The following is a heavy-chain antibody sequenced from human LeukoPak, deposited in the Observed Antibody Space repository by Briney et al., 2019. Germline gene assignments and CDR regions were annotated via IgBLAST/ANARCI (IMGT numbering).Heavy chain of an antibody. V-gene: IGHV3-21*01. Sequence: PGGSLRLSRAASGFTFSSYSMNWVRQAPGKGLEWVSSISSSSSYIYYADSVKGRFTISRDNAKNSLYLQMNSLRAEDTAVYYCARDQDIVVVALGMDVWGQGTTVTVSS. J-gene: IGHJ6*02. CDR3: ARDQDIVVVALGMDV. D-gene: IGHD2-15*01. CDR2: ISSSSSYI. CDR1: GFTFSSYS.